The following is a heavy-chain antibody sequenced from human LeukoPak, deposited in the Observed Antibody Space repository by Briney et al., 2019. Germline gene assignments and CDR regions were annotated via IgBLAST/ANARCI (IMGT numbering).Heavy chain of an antibody. CDR1: GFTFSSYW. CDR3: ARVLSACSSTSCYNWFDP. V-gene: IGHV3-74*01. Sequence: PGGSLRLSCAASGFTFSSYWMHWVRQAPGKGLVWVSRINSDGSSTSYADSVKGRFTISRDNAKNTLYLQMNSLRAEDTAVYYCARVLSACSSTSCYNWFDPWGQETLVTVSS. CDR2: INSDGSST. D-gene: IGHD2-2*01. J-gene: IGHJ5*02.